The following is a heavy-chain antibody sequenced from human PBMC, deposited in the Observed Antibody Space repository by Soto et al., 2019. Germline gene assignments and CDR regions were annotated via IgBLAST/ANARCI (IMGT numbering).Heavy chain of an antibody. Sequence: SETLSLTCTVSGGSISSYYWSWIRQPPGKGLEWIGYIYYSGSTNYNPSLKSRVTISVDTSKNQFSLKLSSVTAADTAVYYCARVDTAMVGYYYGMDVWGQGTTVTVSS. CDR2: IYYSGST. D-gene: IGHD5-18*01. CDR1: GGSISSYY. J-gene: IGHJ6*02. V-gene: IGHV4-59*01. CDR3: ARVDTAMVGYYYGMDV.